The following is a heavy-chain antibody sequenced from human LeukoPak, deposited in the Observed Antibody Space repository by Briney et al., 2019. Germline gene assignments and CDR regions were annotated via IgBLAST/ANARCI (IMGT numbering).Heavy chain of an antibody. Sequence: GGSLRLSCEASGFTFNKFAMSWVRQAPGKGPEWVSAIGSSGATTFYAGSVKGRCTISRDNSKNTVYLEMNSLRAEDTAIYYCAKVSVGPLSRPTHVALYYGMDVWGQGTTVTVSS. D-gene: IGHD2-8*01. J-gene: IGHJ6*02. V-gene: IGHV3-23*01. CDR3: AKVSVGPLSRPTHVALYYGMDV. CDR2: IGSSGATT. CDR1: GFTFNKFA.